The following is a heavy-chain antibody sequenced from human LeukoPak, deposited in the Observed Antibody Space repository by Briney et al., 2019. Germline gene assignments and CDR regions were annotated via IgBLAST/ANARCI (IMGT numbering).Heavy chain of an antibody. J-gene: IGHJ3*02. D-gene: IGHD4-17*01. CDR1: GYTFIGYY. V-gene: IGHV1-2*02. CDR3: ARGRYGYSLGAFDI. CDR2: INPNSGGT. Sequence: GASVKVSCKASGYTFIGYYMHWVRQAPGQGLEWMGWINPNSGGTNYAQKFQGRVTMTRDTSISTAYMELSRLRSDDRAMYYCARGRYGYSLGAFDIWGQGTMVTVSS.